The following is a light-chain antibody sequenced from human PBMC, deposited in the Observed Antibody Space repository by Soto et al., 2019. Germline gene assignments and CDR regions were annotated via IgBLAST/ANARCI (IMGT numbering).Light chain of an antibody. CDR1: SSDVGAYNH. CDR3: SSYTSRSLYV. J-gene: IGLJ1*01. Sequence: QSALTQPASVSGSPGQSITISCTGTSSDVGAYNHVSWHQQHPGKAPKLMIYDVSNRPSGVSNRFSGSKSGNTASLTTSGLQAEDEADYYCSSYTSRSLYVFGTGTKLTVL. V-gene: IGLV2-14*01. CDR2: DVS.